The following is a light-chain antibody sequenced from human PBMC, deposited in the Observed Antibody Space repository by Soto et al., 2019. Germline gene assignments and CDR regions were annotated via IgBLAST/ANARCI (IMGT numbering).Light chain of an antibody. J-gene: IGKJ5*01. CDR3: QQYIKWPIT. CDR1: QSVSSY. CDR2: DAS. V-gene: IGKV3-15*01. Sequence: EIELTQSPATLSLSPGERATLSCRASQSVSSYLAWYQQKPGQAPRLLIYDASTRATGIPARFSGSGSGTEFTLTVSSLQSEDFAVYYCQQYIKWPITFGQGTRLEIK.